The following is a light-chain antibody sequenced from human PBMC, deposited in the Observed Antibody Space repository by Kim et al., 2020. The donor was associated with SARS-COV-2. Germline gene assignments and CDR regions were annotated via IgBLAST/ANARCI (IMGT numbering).Light chain of an antibody. CDR1: SSDVGRYNY. Sequence: GQSLTISCTGTSSDVGRYNYVSWYQQHPGKAPKFIIYEVNKRPSGVPDRFSGSKSGNTASLTVSGLQAEDEADYYCSSYAGSNNLVFGGGTKLTVL. V-gene: IGLV2-8*01. CDR3: SSYAGSNNLV. J-gene: IGLJ2*01. CDR2: EVN.